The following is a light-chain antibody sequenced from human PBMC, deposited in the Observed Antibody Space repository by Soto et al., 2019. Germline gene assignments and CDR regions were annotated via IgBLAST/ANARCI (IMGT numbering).Light chain of an antibody. J-gene: IGKJ3*01. CDR1: QIISSSY. V-gene: IGKV3-20*01. Sequence: VVLTQSPGTLSLSPWERATLSCRTSQIISSSYLAWYQQRPGQAPRLLMHGTSSRASGIPDRFSGSGSGTDFTLSISRLEPEDFAVYYCQHYGDSPPFTFGPGTKVDIK. CDR3: QHYGDSPPFT. CDR2: GTS.